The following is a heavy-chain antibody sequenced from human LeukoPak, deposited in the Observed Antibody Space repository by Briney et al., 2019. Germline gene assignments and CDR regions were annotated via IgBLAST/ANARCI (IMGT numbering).Heavy chain of an antibody. CDR3: ARVTQPSLFDY. V-gene: IGHV3-21*01. J-gene: IGHJ4*02. CDR1: GFTFSSYS. CDR2: ISSSSYI. Sequence: GGSLRLSCAASGFTFSSYSMNWVRQAPGKGLEWVSSISSSSYIYYADSVKGRFTISRDNAKNSLYPQMNSLRAEDTAVYYCARVTQPSLFDYWGQGTLVTVSS. D-gene: IGHD2-15*01.